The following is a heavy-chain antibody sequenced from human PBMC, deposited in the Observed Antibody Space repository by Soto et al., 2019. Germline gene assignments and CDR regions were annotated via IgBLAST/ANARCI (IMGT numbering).Heavy chain of an antibody. D-gene: IGHD3-16*02. CDR1: GFTFSSYS. J-gene: IGHJ3*01. CDR2: ISSSSSTI. Sequence: GGSLRLSCAASGFTFSSYSMNWVRQAPGKGLEWVSYISSSSSTIYYADSVKGRFTISRDNAKNSLYLQMNSLRAEDTAVYYCARDHLPYVWWSYRPPYDGFDVWGKGTMVTVSS. CDR3: ARDHLPYVWWSYRPPYDGFDV. V-gene: IGHV3-48*04.